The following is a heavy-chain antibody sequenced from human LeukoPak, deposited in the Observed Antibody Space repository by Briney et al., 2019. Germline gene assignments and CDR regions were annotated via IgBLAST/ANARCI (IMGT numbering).Heavy chain of an antibody. CDR2: IYYSGST. CDR1: GGSISSYY. D-gene: IGHD5-18*01. CDR3: ARGGLMVTWFDP. Sequence: PSETLSLTCTVSGGSISSYYWSWIRQPPGEGLEWIGYIYYSGSTNYNPSLKSRVTISVDTSKNQFSLKLSSVTAADTAVYYCARGGLMVTWFDPWGQGTLVTVSS. V-gene: IGHV4-59*01. J-gene: IGHJ5*02.